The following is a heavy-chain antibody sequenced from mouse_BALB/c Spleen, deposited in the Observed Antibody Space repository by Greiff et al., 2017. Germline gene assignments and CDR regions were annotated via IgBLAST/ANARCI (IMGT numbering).Heavy chain of an antibody. D-gene: IGHD2-4*01. CDR2: ISSGSSTI. CDR3: ARYVITTGFAY. CDR1: GFTFSSFG. J-gene: IGHJ3*01. V-gene: IGHV5-17*02. Sequence: EVMLVESGGGLVQPGGSRKLSCAASGFTFSSFGMHWVRQAPEKGLEWVAYISSGSSTIYYADTVKGRFTISRDNPKNTLFLQMTSLRSEDTAMYYWARYVITTGFAYWGQGTLVTVSA.